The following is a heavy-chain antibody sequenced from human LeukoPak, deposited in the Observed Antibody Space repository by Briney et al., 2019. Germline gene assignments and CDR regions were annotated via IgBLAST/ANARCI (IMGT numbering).Heavy chain of an antibody. J-gene: IGHJ4*02. CDR1: GYTFGGYY. D-gene: IGHD3-16*01. Sequence: ASVKVSCKTSGYTFGGYYIQWVRQAPGQGLEWMGWMNSNSGNTGYAQKFQAIVTFTRITSISTAYMELRSLRSEDTAVYFCATWGLHFDIWGQGTLVTVSS. CDR3: ATWGLHFDI. CDR2: MNSNSGNT. V-gene: IGHV1-8*03.